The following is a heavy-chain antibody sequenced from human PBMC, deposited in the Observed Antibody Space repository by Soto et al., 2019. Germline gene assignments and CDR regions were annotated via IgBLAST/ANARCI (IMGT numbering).Heavy chain of an antibody. CDR2: ISHSGIT. J-gene: IGHJ4*02. D-gene: IGHD7-27*01. Sequence: SETLSLTCAVSGDSIGSGYYWGWIRQPPGKGLEWIGSISHSGITYYNPSLKSRVTISIDTSKNQFSLEVRSVTAADTAVYYCERDLNWGFSDYWGQGTLVTVSS. CDR1: GDSIGSGYY. CDR3: ERDLNWGFSDY. V-gene: IGHV4-38-2*02.